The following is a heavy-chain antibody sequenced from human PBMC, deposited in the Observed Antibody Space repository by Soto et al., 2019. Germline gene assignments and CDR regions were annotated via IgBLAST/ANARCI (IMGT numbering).Heavy chain of an antibody. CDR3: AREGGSGSYRYYGMDV. CDR1: GGTFSSYT. CDR2: IIPIFGTA. D-gene: IGHD3-10*01. J-gene: IGHJ6*02. V-gene: IGHV1-69*12. Sequence: QVQLVQSGAEVKKPGSSVKVSCKASGGTFSSYTISWVRQAPGQGLEWMGGIIPIFGTANYAQKFQGRVTITADESTSTAYMELSSLRSEDTAVYYCAREGGSGSYRYYGMDVWGQGTTVTVSS.